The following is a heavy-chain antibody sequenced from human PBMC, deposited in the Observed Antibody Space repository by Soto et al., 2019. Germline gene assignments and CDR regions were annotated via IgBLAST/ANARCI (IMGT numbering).Heavy chain of an antibody. V-gene: IGHV4-34*01. CDR3: ARGEYSYYYGMDV. J-gene: IGHJ6*02. D-gene: IGHD1-1*01. CDR2: INHSGST. CDR1: GGSFSGYY. Sequence: QVQLQQWGAGLLKPSETLSLTCAVYGGSFSGYYWSWIRQPPGKGLEWIGEINHSGSTNYNPSLKSRVTISVDTSKNQFSLKLSSVTAADTAVYYGARGEYSYYYGMDVWGQGTTVTVSS.